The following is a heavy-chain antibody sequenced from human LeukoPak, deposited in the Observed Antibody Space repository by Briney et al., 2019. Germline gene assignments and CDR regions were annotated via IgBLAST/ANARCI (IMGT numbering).Heavy chain of an antibody. D-gene: IGHD1-26*01. CDR1: GGSISSYY. J-gene: IGHJ3*01. V-gene: IGHV4-59*13. CDR3: ARVRIGETSYDASDV. Sequence: SEILSLTCTVSGGSISSYYWTWIRQPPGKGLEWIGDIYITGSTNYNPYLKKRVTMSVDTSKNQFSLRLSSVTAADTAVYYCARVRIGETSYDASDVWGLGTMVTVSS. CDR2: IYITGST.